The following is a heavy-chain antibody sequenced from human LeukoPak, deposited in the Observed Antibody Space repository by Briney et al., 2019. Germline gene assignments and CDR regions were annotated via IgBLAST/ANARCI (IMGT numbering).Heavy chain of an antibody. CDR3: AIGPGGAEYFQH. CDR1: GGSISSTSYY. CDR2: FYYSGSI. Sequence: KPSETLSLTCIVSGGSISSTSYYWGWIRQSPGKGLEWIGRFYYSGSIFDNRSLRSRVTISIDMSKNQYLLKLTSVTAADTAVYYCAIGPGGAEYFQHWGQGTLVTVST. V-gene: IGHV4-39*07. D-gene: IGHD3-10*01. J-gene: IGHJ1*01.